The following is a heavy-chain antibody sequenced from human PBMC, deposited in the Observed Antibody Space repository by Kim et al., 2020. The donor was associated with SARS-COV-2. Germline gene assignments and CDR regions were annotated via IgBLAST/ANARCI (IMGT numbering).Heavy chain of an antibody. D-gene: IGHD5-12*01. CDR2: INHSGST. CDR1: GGSFSGYY. J-gene: IGHJ6*02. V-gene: IGHV4-34*01. CDR3: ARVRLRYYYYYGMDV. Sequence: SETLSLTCAVYGGSFSGYYWSWIRQPPGKGLEWIGEINHSGSTNYNPSLKSRVTISVDTSKNQFSLKLSSVTAADTAVYYCARVRLRYYYYYGMDVWGQGTTVTVSS.